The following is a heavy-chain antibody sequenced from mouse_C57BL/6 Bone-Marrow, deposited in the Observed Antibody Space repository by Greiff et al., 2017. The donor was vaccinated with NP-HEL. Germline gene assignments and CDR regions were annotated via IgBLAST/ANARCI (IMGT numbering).Heavy chain of an antibody. D-gene: IGHD1-1*01. CDR3: ARPYGVVATDWYLDV. CDR1: GYAFSSSW. Sequence: QVQLQQSGPELVKPGASVKISCKASGYAFSSSWMNWVKQRPGKGLEWIGRIYPGDGDTNYNGKFKGKATLTADKSSSTAYMQLSSLTSEDSAVYFCARPYGVVATDWYLDVWGTGTTVTVSS. CDR2: IYPGDGDT. J-gene: IGHJ1*03. V-gene: IGHV1-82*01.